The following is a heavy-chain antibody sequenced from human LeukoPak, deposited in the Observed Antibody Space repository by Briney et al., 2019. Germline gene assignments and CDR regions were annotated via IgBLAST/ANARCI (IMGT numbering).Heavy chain of an antibody. V-gene: IGHV3-74*01. CDR1: GFTFSSYW. CDR2: IKSDGSNT. J-gene: IGHJ4*02. CDR3: AKAEGSGENFDY. Sequence: GRSLRLSCAASGFTFSSYWMHWVRQAPGKGLVWVSRIKSDGSNTNYADSVKGRFTISRDNAKNTLHLQMNSLRAEDTAVYYCAKAEGSGENFDYWGQGTLVTVSS. D-gene: IGHD2-15*01.